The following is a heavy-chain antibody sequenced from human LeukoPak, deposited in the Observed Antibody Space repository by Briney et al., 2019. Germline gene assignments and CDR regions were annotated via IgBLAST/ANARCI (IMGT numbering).Heavy chain of an antibody. Sequence: GGSLRLSCAASGFTFSSYAMHWVRQAPGKGLEWVAVISYDGSNKYYADSVKGRFTISRDNSKDTLYLQMNSLRAEDTAVYYCARGFGSSSKAVDYWGQGTLVTVSS. D-gene: IGHD6-6*01. CDR3: ARGFGSSSKAVDY. J-gene: IGHJ4*02. CDR2: ISYDGSNK. CDR1: GFTFSSYA. V-gene: IGHV3-30-3*01.